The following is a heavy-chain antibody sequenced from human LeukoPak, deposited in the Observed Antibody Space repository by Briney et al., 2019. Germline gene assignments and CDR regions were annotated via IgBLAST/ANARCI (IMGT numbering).Heavy chain of an antibody. V-gene: IGHV4-39*01. D-gene: IGHD4-17*01. CDR3: ARHEADYGDYVSSGVFNWFDP. Sequence: PSETLSLTCTVSGRPISRSSDSWGWIRQPPGKGLEWIGSRLYRGSTYYNPSLKSRVTISVDTSKNQFSLRLSSVTAADTAVYYCARHEADYGDYVSSGVFNWFDPWGQGTLVTVSS. CDR2: RLYRGST. J-gene: IGHJ5*02. CDR1: GRPISRSSDS.